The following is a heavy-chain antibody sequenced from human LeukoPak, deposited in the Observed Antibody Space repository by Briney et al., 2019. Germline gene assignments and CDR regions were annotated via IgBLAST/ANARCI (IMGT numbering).Heavy chain of an antibody. CDR3: AKWELWPRSGLQY. Sequence: GGSLRLSCAASGFTFSSYSMNWVRQAPGKGLEWVAVISYDGSNKYYADSVKGRFTISRDNSKNTLYLQMNSLRAEDTAVYYCAKWELWPRSGLQYWGQGTLVTVSS. J-gene: IGHJ4*02. CDR1: GFTFSSYS. CDR2: ISYDGSNK. V-gene: IGHV3-30*18. D-gene: IGHD1-26*01.